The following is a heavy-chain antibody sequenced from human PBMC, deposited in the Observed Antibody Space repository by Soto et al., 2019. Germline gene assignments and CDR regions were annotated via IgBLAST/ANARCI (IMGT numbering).Heavy chain of an antibody. J-gene: IGHJ2*01. Sequence: QVQLQQWGAGLLKPSETLSLTCAVYGGSFSGYYWSWIHQPPGKGLDWIGEINHSGSTNYNPSLKSRVTISVDTSKDQLSLKLSSVTAAVTAVYYCARGLGVVVVAEVGEHWYFDLWGRGTLVTVSS. V-gene: IGHV4-34*01. D-gene: IGHD2-15*01. CDR3: ARGLGVVVVAEVGEHWYFDL. CDR1: GGSFSGYY. CDR2: INHSGST.